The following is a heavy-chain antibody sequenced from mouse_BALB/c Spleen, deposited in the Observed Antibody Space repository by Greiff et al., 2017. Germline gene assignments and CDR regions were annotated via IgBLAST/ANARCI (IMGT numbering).Heavy chain of an antibody. D-gene: IGHD2-1*01. CDR3: TRSGDYGNWFAY. J-gene: IGHJ3*01. Sequence: EVQLQQSGTVLARPGASVKMSCKASGYSFTSYWMHWVKQRPGQGLEWIGAIYPGNSDTSYNQKFKGKAKLTAVTSASTAYMELSSLTNEDSAVYYCTRSGDYGNWFAYWGQGTLVTVSA. CDR1: GYSFTSYW. V-gene: IGHV1-5*01. CDR2: IYPGNSDT.